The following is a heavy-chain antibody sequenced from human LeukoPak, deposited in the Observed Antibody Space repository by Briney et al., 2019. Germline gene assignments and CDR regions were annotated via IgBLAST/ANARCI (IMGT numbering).Heavy chain of an antibody. CDR3: ASIGGYDDY. D-gene: IGHD5-12*01. V-gene: IGHV4-61*02. Sequence: SETLSPTCTVSGGSISSGSYYWSWIRQPAGKGLEWIGRIYTSGSTNYNPSLKSRVTISVDTSKNQFSLKLSSVTAADTAVYYCASIGGYDDYWGQGTLVTVSS. J-gene: IGHJ4*02. CDR2: IYTSGST. CDR1: GGSISSGSYY.